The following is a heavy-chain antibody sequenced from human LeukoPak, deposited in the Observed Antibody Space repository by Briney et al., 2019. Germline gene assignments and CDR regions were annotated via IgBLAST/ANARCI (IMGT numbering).Heavy chain of an antibody. D-gene: IGHD5-24*01. J-gene: IGHJ4*02. V-gene: IGHV3-23*01. CDR3: ARGASVDRTYNYYDY. Sequence: GGSLRLSCAASGFTFNSYAMSWVRQAPGKGLEWVSVISGSGGSTYSADSVKGRFTISRANATKTLYLKMTSLRAEDTDVYYCARGASVDRTYNYYDYWGQGTLVTVSS. CDR1: GFTFNSYA. CDR2: ISGSGGST.